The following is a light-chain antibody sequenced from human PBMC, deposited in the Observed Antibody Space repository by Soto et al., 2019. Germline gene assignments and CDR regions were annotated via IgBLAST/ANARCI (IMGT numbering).Light chain of an antibody. CDR1: QSINIY. CDR2: GAS. J-gene: IGKJ2*01. CDR3: QQSYRSPYT. Sequence: IQMTQSPSSLSASVGDRVTVTCRASQSINIYLNWYQQKPGKAPTLLIYGASSLQSGVPSRFSGGGSRTDYTLTISSLHPEDFATYYCQQSYRSPYTFGQGPKLEIK. V-gene: IGKV1-39*01.